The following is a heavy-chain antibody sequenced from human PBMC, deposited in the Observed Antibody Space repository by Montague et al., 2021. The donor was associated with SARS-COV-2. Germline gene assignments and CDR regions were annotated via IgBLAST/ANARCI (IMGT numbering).Heavy chain of an antibody. CDR1: GGSFSGYY. V-gene: IGHV4-34*01. CDR2: INHSGST. CDR3: TREGYQVLWSDYYYYGMDV. D-gene: IGHD2-2*01. J-gene: IGHJ6*02. Sequence: SETLSLTCAVYGGSFSGYYWSWIRQPPGKGLEWIGEINHSGSTNXNPSLKSRVTISVDTSKNQFSLKLSSVTAADTAAYYRTREGYQVLWSDYYYYGMDVWGQGTTVTVSS.